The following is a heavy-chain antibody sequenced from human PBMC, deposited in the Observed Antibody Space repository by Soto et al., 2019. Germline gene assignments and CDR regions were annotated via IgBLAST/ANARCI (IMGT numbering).Heavy chain of an antibody. J-gene: IGHJ4*02. CDR1: GFTFSRYS. Sequence: EVQLVESGGNLVQPGGSLRLSCAASGFTFSRYSRNWVRQAPGKGLEWVSYINDDCDSIYYADSVKGRFTIYRDNAKNSLYLQMDSRRAEDTAVYYCARDIVAGSGWYTYDYWGKGPLVTVSS. CDR3: ARDIVAGSGWYTYDY. CDR2: INDDCDSI. D-gene: IGHD6-19*01. V-gene: IGHV3-48*01.